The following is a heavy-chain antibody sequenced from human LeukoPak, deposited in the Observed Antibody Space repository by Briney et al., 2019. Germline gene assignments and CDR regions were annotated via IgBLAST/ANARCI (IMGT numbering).Heavy chain of an antibody. CDR1: GFTFSSYE. V-gene: IGHV3-48*03. Sequence: GGSLRLSCAASGFTFSSYEMNWVRQAPGKGLEWVSYILNSGTTTYYADSVKGRFTISRDNAKNSLYLQMNSLRDEDTAVYYCARDGMVRGVIIWDAFDIWGQGTMVTVSS. CDR3: ARDGMVRGVIIWDAFDI. J-gene: IGHJ3*02. D-gene: IGHD3-10*01. CDR2: ILNSGTTT.